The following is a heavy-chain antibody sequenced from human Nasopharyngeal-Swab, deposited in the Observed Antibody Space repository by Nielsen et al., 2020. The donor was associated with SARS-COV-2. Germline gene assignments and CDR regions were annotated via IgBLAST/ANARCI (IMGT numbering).Heavy chain of an antibody. Sequence: SETLSLTCAVSGGSISSYYWSWIRQPPGKGLEWIGYIYYSGSTNYNPSLKSRVTISVDTSKNQFSLKLSSVTAADTAVYYCARGYSSSWYYYYMDVWGKGTTVTVSS. D-gene: IGHD6-13*01. V-gene: IGHV4-59*01. CDR3: ARGYSSSWYYYYMDV. J-gene: IGHJ6*03. CDR2: IYYSGST. CDR1: GGSISSYY.